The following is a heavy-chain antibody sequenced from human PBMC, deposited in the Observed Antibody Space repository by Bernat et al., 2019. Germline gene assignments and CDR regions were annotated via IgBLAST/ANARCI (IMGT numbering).Heavy chain of an antibody. CDR1: GFIFSNAW. Sequence: EVQLVESGGGLVKPGGSLRLSCAASGFIFSNAWMSWVRQAPGRGLEWVGRIKSKTNGGTTDYAAPVKGRFTISRDDSKNRLSLQMDSLNTEDTAVYFCTTIGYGDYVLPDWGQGTLVTVSS. J-gene: IGHJ4*02. D-gene: IGHD4-17*01. CDR2: IKSKTNGGTT. V-gene: IGHV3-15*01. CDR3: TTIGYGDYVLPD.